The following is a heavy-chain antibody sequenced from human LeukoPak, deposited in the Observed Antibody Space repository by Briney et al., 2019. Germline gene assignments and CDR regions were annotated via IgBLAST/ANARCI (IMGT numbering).Heavy chain of an antibody. CDR1: GGPISSYY. J-gene: IGHJ5*02. D-gene: IGHD6-6*01. CDR3: ARVIAARRPWRFDP. CDR2: IYYSGST. V-gene: IGHV4-59*01. Sequence: PSETLSLTCTVSGGPISSYYWSWIRQPPGKGLEWIGYIYYSGSTNYNPSLKSRVTISVDTPKNQFSLKLSSVTAADTAVYYCARVIAARRPWRFDPWGQGTLVTVSS.